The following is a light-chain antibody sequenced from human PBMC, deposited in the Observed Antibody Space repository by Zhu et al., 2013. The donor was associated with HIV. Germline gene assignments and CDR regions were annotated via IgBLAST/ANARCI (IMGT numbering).Light chain of an antibody. CDR1: QSFSSSY. CDR2: GAS. CDR3: QQYGNSPWT. J-gene: IGKJ1*01. V-gene: IGKV3-20*01. Sequence: EVVLTQSPGTLSLSPGERATLSCRASQSFSSSYLAWYQQKPGQAPRVLIYGASGRATGVPDRFSGSGSGTDFTLAISRLEPEDFAVYFCQQYGNSPWTFGQGTTVEVK.